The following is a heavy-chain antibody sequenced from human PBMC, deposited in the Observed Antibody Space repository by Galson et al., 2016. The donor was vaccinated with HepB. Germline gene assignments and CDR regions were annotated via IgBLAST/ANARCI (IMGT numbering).Heavy chain of an antibody. CDR3: AKCPPGTRGSLDS. D-gene: IGHD1-14*01. Sequence: SLRLSCAGSGFTFNSYAMYWVRQAPGKGLEWISLISDNGHATYYADPVRGRFSIARDNSKNTLYLQMNSLRADDTAVYYCAKCPPGTRGSLDSWGQGTLVTVSS. CDR2: ISDNGHAT. J-gene: IGHJ4*02. CDR1: GFTFNSYA. V-gene: IGHV3-23*01.